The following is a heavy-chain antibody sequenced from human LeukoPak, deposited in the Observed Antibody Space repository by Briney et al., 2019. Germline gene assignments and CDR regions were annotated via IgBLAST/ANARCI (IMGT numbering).Heavy chain of an antibody. Sequence: GGSLRLSCATSGFTFNSYNMSWVRQAPGKGLEWVSVIYSGGSTYYADSVKGRFTISRDNSKNTLYLQMNSLRAEDTAVYYCARVSSDIVVVPADIYFDYWGQGTLVTVSS. J-gene: IGHJ4*02. CDR1: GFTFNSYN. D-gene: IGHD2-2*01. CDR3: ARVSSDIVVVPADIYFDY. CDR2: IYSGGST. V-gene: IGHV3-66*01.